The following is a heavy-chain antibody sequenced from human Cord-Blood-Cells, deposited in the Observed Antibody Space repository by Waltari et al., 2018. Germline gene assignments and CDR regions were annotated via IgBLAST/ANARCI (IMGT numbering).Heavy chain of an antibody. Sequence: QVTLKESGPVLVEPTETLTLTCTVSGFSLSNARMGVSWIRQPPGKALEWLAHIFSNDEKSYSTSLKSRLTISKDTSKSQVVLTMTNMDPVDTATYYCARIRRVAVAGDFDYWGQGTLVTVSS. CDR1: GFSLSNARMG. CDR2: IFSNDEK. CDR3: ARIRRVAVAGDFDY. V-gene: IGHV2-26*01. J-gene: IGHJ4*02. D-gene: IGHD6-19*01.